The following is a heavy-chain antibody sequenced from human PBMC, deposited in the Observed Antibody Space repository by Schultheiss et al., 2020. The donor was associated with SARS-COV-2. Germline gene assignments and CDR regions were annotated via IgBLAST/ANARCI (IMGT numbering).Heavy chain of an antibody. CDR2: IRSNGGST. Sequence: GESLKISCAASGFSFEDYAMHWVRLAPGKGLEYVSAIRSNGGSTHYADSVKGRFTISRDNSKSTMYLQTSRLTPEDTAVYYCVNKWYWGQGTLVTVSS. J-gene: IGHJ4*02. V-gene: IGHV3-64D*09. CDR1: GFSFEDYA. CDR3: VNKWY. D-gene: IGHD2-8*01.